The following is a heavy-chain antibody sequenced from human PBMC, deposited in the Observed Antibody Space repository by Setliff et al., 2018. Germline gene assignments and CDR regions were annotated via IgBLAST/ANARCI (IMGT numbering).Heavy chain of an antibody. V-gene: IGHV4-38-2*02. D-gene: IGHD2-8*02. J-gene: IGHJ4*02. CDR3: TVYNTGSSKDHY. CDR1: GYSISSGYY. Sequence: PSETLSLTCTVSGYSISSGYYWGWIRQPPGKGLEWIGSIYHSGSTYYNPSLKSRVTISVDTSKNQFSLKLSSVTAADTAVYHCTVYNTGSSKDHYWGQGTPVTVSS. CDR2: IYHSGST.